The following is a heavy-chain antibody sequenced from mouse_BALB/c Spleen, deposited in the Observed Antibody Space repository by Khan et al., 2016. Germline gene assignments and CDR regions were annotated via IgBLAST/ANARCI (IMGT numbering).Heavy chain of an antibody. CDR2: ISYSGNT. CDR3: TKYSLFYFDY. D-gene: IGHD2-3*01. CDR1: DDSITSGF. Sequence: MQLEESGPSLVKPSQTLSLTCSVTDDSITSGFWNWIRKFPGNKLEYMGYISYSGNTFYNPSLKSRISITRDTSKNQYSLQLNSVTTEDTATYYCTKYSLFYFDYWGQGTTLTVSS. V-gene: IGHV3-8*02. J-gene: IGHJ2*01.